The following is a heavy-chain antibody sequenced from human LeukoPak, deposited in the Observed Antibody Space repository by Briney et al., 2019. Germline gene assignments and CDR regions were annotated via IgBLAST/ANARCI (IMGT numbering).Heavy chain of an antibody. D-gene: IGHD6-19*01. V-gene: IGHV1-18*01. CDR1: GYTFTSYG. CDR3: ARPTVAGRRDWFDP. Sequence: GASVKVSCKASGYTFTSYGISWVRQAPGQGLEWMGWVSAYNAYTNYTQKLQGRVTMTTDTSTSTAYMELRSLRSDDTAVYYCARPTVAGRRDWFDPWGQGTPVTVSS. J-gene: IGHJ5*02. CDR2: VSAYNAYT.